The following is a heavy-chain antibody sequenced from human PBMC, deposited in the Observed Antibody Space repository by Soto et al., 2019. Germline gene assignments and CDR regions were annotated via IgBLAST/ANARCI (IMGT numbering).Heavy chain of an antibody. D-gene: IGHD4-17*01. CDR1: GFSFSNYA. J-gene: IGHJ4*02. CDR3: AKESMPEHYGDTLFDH. CDR2: FSAGGRA. Sequence: EVQLLESGGGLVQPGGSLRLSCEASGFSFSNYALSWVRQAPGKGLEWVSTFSAGGRAYYADSVKGRFTIAKDFSKNMLQLQTNSLRAEDTAVYFCAKESMPEHYGDTLFDHWGQGTRVTVSS. V-gene: IGHV3-23*01.